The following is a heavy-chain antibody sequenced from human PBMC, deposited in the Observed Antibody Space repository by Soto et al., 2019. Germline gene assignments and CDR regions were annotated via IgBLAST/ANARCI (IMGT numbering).Heavy chain of an antibody. V-gene: IGHV4-4*02. D-gene: IGHD3-16*02. Sequence: PSETLSLTCAVSGGSISSSNWWSWVRQPPGKGLEWIGEIYHSGSTNYNPSLKGRVTISVEKSKNQYSLKLSSVTAADTAVYYCARVRSDYVWGSYRHGPIDYWGQGTLVTVSS. CDR3: ARVRSDYVWGSYRHGPIDY. CDR2: IYHSGST. J-gene: IGHJ4*02. CDR1: GGSISSSNW.